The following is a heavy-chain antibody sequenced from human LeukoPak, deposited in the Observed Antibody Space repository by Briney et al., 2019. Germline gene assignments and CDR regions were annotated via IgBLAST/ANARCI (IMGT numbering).Heavy chain of an antibody. CDR1: GGSISSGGYS. CDR3: ARAGMDNWFDP. J-gene: IGHJ5*02. V-gene: IGHV4-30-2*01. CDR2: IYHSGST. D-gene: IGHD6-13*01. Sequence: SETRSLTCAVSGGSISSGGYSWSWIRQPPGKGLEWTGYIYHSGSTYYNPSLKSRVTISVDRSKNQFSLKLSSVTAADTAVYYCARAGMDNWFDPWGQGTLVTVSS.